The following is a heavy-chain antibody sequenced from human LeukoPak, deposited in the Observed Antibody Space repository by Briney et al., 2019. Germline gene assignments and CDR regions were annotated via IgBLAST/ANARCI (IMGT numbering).Heavy chain of an antibody. Sequence: GGSLRLSCAASGFTFDDYAMHWVRQAPGKGLEWVSGISWNSGSIGYADSVKGRFTISRDNAKNSLYLQMNSLRAEDTALYYCAKAIDDWFGPWGQGTLVTVSS. CDR1: GFTFDDYA. V-gene: IGHV3-9*01. CDR3: AKAIDDWFGP. CDR2: ISWNSGSI. J-gene: IGHJ5*02.